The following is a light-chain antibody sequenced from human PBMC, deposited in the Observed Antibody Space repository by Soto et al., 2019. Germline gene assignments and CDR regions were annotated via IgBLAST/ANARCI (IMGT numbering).Light chain of an antibody. CDR3: SSYSSSGTLV. Sequence: QSVLTQPASVSGSPGQSITISCTGTSSDVGTYNYVSWYQQHPGKAPKLMIYDVRSRPSGVSDRFSGSKSGNTASLTISGLQADDEADYYCSSYSSSGTLVFGTGPNVTVL. CDR2: DVR. CDR1: SSDVGTYNY. V-gene: IGLV2-14*03. J-gene: IGLJ1*01.